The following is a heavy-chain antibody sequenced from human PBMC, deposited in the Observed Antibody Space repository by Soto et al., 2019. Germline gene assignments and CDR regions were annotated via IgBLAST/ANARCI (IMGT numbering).Heavy chain of an antibody. J-gene: IGHJ4*02. V-gene: IGHV3-21*01. Sequence: GGSLRLSCAASGFTFISYSMNWVRQAPWKGLEWVSSISSSSTYIYYADSVKGRFTISRDNAKNSLYLQMNSLRAEDTAVYDGARRKDDNGRDYWGQGTRVNV. CDR3: ARRKDDNGRDY. CDR1: GFTFISYS. D-gene: IGHD1-1*01. CDR2: ISSSSTYI.